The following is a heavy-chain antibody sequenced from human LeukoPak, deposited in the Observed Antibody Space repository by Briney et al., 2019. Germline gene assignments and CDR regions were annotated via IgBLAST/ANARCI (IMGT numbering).Heavy chain of an antibody. CDR1: GGSISSGSYY. CDR2: IYDGGST. Sequence: SETLSLTCTVSGGSISSGSYYWGWIRQPPGKGLEWIGSIYDGGSTYYNPSLKSRVTISVDTSKNQFSLKMNSVTAADTAVYYCARGEGINDYGDLFDYWGQGTLVTVSS. J-gene: IGHJ4*02. CDR3: ARGEGINDYGDLFDY. D-gene: IGHD4-17*01. V-gene: IGHV4-39*07.